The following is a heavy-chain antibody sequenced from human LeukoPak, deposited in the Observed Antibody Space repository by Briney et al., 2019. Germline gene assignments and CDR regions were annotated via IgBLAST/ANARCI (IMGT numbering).Heavy chain of an antibody. J-gene: IGHJ3*02. CDR1: GFTFDDYA. V-gene: IGHV3-9*01. CDR3: ARAGGTGYSSSWYGILDAFDI. D-gene: IGHD6-13*01. CDR2: ISWNSGSI. Sequence: GRSLRLSCAASGFTFDDYAMHWVRQAPGKGLEWVSGISWNSGSIGYADSVKGRFTISRDNAKNSLYLQMNSLRAEDTALYYCARAGGTGYSSSWYGILDAFDIWGQGTMVTVSS.